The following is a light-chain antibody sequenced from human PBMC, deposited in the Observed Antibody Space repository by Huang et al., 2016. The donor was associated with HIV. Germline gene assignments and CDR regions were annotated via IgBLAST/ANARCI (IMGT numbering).Light chain of an antibody. CDR3: QQFKNYPLT. J-gene: IGKJ4*01. V-gene: IGKV1D-13*01. CDR2: DAS. CDR1: QDITDG. Sequence: AIQLTQSPSFLSASVGDRVTITCRASQDITDGLAWYQQKPGKPPKVLIYDASSLESVVPSRFSGSGSGADVTLTISSLQPEDFATYYCQQFKNYPLTFGGGTKVEVK.